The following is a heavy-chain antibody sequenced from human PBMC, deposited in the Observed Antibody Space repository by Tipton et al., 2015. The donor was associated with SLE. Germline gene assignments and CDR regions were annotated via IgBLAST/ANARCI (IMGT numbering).Heavy chain of an antibody. CDR3: AGELTGDDWDYMDV. V-gene: IGHV4-30-4*01. Sequence: TLSLTCTVSGGSISSGNYYWSWIRQPPGKGLEWIGYIYYSGSTYYNPSLKSRVTISVDTSKNQFSLKLRSVTAADTAIYYCAGELTGDDWDYMDVWGKGTPVTVSS. D-gene: IGHD7-27*01. CDR2: IYYSGST. J-gene: IGHJ6*03. CDR1: GGSISSGNYY.